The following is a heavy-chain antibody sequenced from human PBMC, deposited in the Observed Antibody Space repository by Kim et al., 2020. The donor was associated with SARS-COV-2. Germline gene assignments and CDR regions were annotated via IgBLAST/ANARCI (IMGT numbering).Heavy chain of an antibody. D-gene: IGHD6-6*01. V-gene: IGHV1-69*01. CDR3: ARDLRAARGIFDY. Sequence: YAQKFQGRVTITADESTSTAYMELSSLRSEDTAVYYCARDLRAARGIFDYWGQGTLVTVSS. J-gene: IGHJ4*02.